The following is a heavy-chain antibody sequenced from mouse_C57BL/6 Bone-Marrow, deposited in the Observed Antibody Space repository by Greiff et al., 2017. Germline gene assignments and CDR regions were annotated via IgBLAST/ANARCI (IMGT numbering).Heavy chain of an antibody. CDR1: GFNFKDDY. D-gene: IGHD1-2*01. CDR3: TRWLPSEGWYFDV. V-gene: IGHV14-4*01. CDR2: IDPESGDT. Sequence: VQLQQSGAELVRPGASVKLSCTASGFNFKDDYMHWVKQRPEQGLEWIGWIDPESGDTDYASKFQGKATITADTSSNTAYLQLSSLTSEDTAVYYCTRWLPSEGWYFDVWGTGGTVTVTA. J-gene: IGHJ1*03.